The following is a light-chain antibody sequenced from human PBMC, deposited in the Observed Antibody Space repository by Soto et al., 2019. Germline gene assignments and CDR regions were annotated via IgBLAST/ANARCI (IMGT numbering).Light chain of an antibody. J-gene: IGKJ1*01. V-gene: IGKV1-5*03. CDR3: QHYYDYPWT. CDR1: QNINQW. CDR2: KAS. Sequence: DIQLTQSPSTLSASVGDRVIVTCRASQNINQWVAWYQQKVGKAPKLLIYKASTLESGVPSRFSGSGSGTDFTLIISSLLLDDFATCYCQHYYDYPWTFGQGTKV.